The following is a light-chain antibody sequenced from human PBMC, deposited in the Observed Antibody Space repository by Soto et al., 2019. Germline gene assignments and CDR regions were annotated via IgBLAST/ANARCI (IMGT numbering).Light chain of an antibody. CDR3: SSYTSSSVVV. V-gene: IGLV2-14*01. J-gene: IGLJ2*01. CDR2: EVS. CDR1: SSDVGGYNY. Sequence: QSVLTQPASVSGSPRKSITISCTGTSSDVGGYNYVSWYQQHPGKAPKLMIYEVSNRPSGVSNRFSGSKSGNTASLTISGLQAEDEADYYCSSYTSSSVVVFGGGTKLTVL.